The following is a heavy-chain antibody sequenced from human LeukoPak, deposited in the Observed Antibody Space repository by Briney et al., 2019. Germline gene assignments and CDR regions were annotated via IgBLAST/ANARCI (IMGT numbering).Heavy chain of an antibody. CDR2: ISSSGSTI. Sequence: GGSLRLSCAASGFTFSDYYMSWIRQAAGRRLEWVSYISSSGSTIYYADSVKGRFTISRDNAKNSLYLQMNSLRAEDTAVYYCARGSVTMVRGVDYWGQGTLVTVSS. V-gene: IGHV3-11*04. D-gene: IGHD3-10*01. CDR1: GFTFSDYY. J-gene: IGHJ4*02. CDR3: ARGSVTMVRGVDY.